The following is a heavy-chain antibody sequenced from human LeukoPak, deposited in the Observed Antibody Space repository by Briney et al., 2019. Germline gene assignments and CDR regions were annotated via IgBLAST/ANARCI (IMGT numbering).Heavy chain of an antibody. CDR2: IDPSSTYI. V-gene: IGHV3-21*01. CDR3: EATGYYYFDY. CDR1: RFTFSSYT. J-gene: IGHJ4*02. Sequence: GGSLRLSCSASRFTFSSYTMNWVRQAPGKGLEWVSSIDPSSTYIYYADSVKGRFTISRDNAQNSLYLQMNSLRAEDTAVCYCEATGYYYFDYWGQGTLVTVSS. D-gene: IGHD3-9*01.